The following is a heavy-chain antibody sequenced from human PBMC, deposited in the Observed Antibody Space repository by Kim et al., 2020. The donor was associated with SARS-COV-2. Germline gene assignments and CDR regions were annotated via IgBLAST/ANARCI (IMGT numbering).Heavy chain of an antibody. Sequence: GGSLRLSCVVSRFSFTTNWMSWVRQAPGKGLEWVAKITEDGGEEYYADSVEGRFTISRDNAKNTLYLQMNSLSAEDTAVYYCARDRRYSLDSWGQGTLVTVSS. D-gene: IGHD2-15*01. V-gene: IGHV3-7*01. CDR3: ARDRRYSLDS. CDR2: ITEDGGEE. CDR1: RFSFTTNW. J-gene: IGHJ4*02.